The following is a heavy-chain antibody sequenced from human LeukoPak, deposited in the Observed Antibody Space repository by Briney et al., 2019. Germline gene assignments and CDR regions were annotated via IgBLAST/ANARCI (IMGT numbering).Heavy chain of an antibody. CDR1: GYIFAAYW. CDR3: ARLQEDIVVVPAAILYNWFDP. CDR2: IYPGDSDT. Sequence: GESLKISCKGSGYIFAAYWIGWVRQMPGKGLEWMGSIYPGDSDTRYSPSFQGQVTISVDRSINTAYLQWNSLKASDTAIYYCARLQEDIVVVPAAILYNWFDPWGRGFLVTVSS. J-gene: IGHJ5*02. V-gene: IGHV5-51*01. D-gene: IGHD2-2*01.